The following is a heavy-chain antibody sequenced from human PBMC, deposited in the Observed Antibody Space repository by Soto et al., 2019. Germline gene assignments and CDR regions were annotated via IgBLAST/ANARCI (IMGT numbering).Heavy chain of an antibody. CDR3: AKDGGGGYIAGIDY. CDR1: GFTFSTYA. D-gene: IGHD3-16*01. V-gene: IGHV3-23*01. J-gene: IGHJ4*02. Sequence: LRLSCAASGFTFSTYAMSWVRQAPGKGLEWVSAIRGSGDTTYYADSVKGRFTISRDNSKNTLYLQMNSLRADDTAVYYCAKDGGGGYIAGIDYWGQGTLVTVSS. CDR2: IRGSGDTT.